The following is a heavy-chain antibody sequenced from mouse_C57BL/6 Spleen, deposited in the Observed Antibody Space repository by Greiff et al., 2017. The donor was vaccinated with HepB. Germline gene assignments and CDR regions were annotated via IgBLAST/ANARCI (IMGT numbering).Heavy chain of an antibody. CDR2: IHPSDSDT. D-gene: IGHD2-5*01. V-gene: IGHV1-74*01. CDR1: GYTFTSYW. CDR3: AIGAYYSNYGAY. Sequence: QVQLQQPGAELVKPGASVKVSCKASGYTFTSYWMHWVKQRPGQGLEWIGRIHPSDSDTNYNQKFKGKATLTVDKSSSTAYMQLSSLTSEDSEVYYCAIGAYYSNYGAYWGQGTLVTVSA. J-gene: IGHJ3*01.